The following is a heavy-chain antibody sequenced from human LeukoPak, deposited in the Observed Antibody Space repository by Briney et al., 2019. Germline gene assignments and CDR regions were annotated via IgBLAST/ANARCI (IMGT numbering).Heavy chain of an antibody. V-gene: IGHV1-18*01. CDR3: ARSDSGYDPYYYYYMDV. CDR1: GYTFTSYG. D-gene: IGHD5-12*01. J-gene: IGHJ6*03. CDR2: ISAYNGNT. Sequence: ASVKVSCKAPGYTFTSYGISWVRQAPGQGLEWMGWISAYNGNTNYAQKLQGRVTMTTDTSTSTAYMELRSLRSDDTAVYYCARSDSGYDPYYYYYMDVWGKGTTATVSS.